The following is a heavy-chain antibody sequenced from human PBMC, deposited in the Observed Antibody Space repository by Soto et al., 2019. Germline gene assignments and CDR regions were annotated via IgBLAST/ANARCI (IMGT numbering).Heavy chain of an antibody. CDR2: INAGNGNT. CDR1: GYTFTSYA. D-gene: IGHD3-10*01. J-gene: IGHJ4*02. Sequence: QVQLVQSGAEVKKPGASVKVSCKASGYTFTSYAMHWVRQAPGQRLEWMGWINAGNGNTKYSQKFQGRVTITRDTSASTAYMELSNLRSEDTAVYYCARDLGFGLSDYWGQGTLVTVSS. V-gene: IGHV1-3*01. CDR3: ARDLGFGLSDY.